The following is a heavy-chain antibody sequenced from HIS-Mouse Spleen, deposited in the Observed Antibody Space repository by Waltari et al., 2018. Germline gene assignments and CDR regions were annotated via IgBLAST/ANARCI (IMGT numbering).Heavy chain of an antibody. CDR1: GYSISSGY. CDR2: ISYDGSNK. Sequence: QVQLQESGPGLVKPSETLSLTCTVSGYSISSGYYWGWIHQAPGKGLEWVAVISYDGSNKYYADSVKGRFTISRDNSKNTLYLQMNSLRAEDTAVYYCAKDKHHAFDYWGQGTLVTVSS. V-gene: IGHV3-30*18. CDR3: AKDKHHAFDY. J-gene: IGHJ4*02.